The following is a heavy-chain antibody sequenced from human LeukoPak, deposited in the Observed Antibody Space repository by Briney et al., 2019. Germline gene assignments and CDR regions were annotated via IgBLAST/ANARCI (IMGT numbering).Heavy chain of an antibody. CDR1: GGSISSYY. CDR3: ARVPDPRGYDYYYYMDV. J-gene: IGHJ6*03. CDR2: IYYSGST. D-gene: IGHD5-12*01. Sequence: SETLSLTCTVSGGSISSYYWSWIRQPPGKGLEYIGYIYYSGSTNYNPSLKSRVTISVDTSKNQFSLKLSSVTAADTAVYYCARVPDPRGYDYYYYMDVWGKGTTVTISS. V-gene: IGHV4-59*01.